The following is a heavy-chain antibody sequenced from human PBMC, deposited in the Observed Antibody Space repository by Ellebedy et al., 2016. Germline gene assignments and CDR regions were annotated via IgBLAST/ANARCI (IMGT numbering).Heavy chain of an antibody. J-gene: IGHJ4*02. Sequence: GGSLRLXXAASGFTFSSYAMSWVRQAPGKGLEWVSAISGSGGSTYYADSVKGRFTISRDNSKNTLYLQMNSLRAEDTAVYYCAKGRITMVRGVIDFDYWGQGTLVTVSS. D-gene: IGHD3-10*01. V-gene: IGHV3-23*01. CDR3: AKGRITMVRGVIDFDY. CDR1: GFTFSSYA. CDR2: ISGSGGST.